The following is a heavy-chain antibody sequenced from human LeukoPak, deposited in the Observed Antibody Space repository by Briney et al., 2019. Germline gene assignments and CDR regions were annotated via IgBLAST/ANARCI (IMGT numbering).Heavy chain of an antibody. Sequence: GGSLRLSCAASGFTFSSYEMNWVRQAPGKGLEWVSCISSSGSTIYYADYVKGRFTISRDKAKNSLYLQMNSLRAEDTAVYYCARDTDYGDAFDIWGQETMVTVSS. CDR1: GFTFSSYE. V-gene: IGHV3-48*03. CDR2: ISSSGSTI. J-gene: IGHJ3*02. D-gene: IGHD4-17*01. CDR3: ARDTDYGDAFDI.